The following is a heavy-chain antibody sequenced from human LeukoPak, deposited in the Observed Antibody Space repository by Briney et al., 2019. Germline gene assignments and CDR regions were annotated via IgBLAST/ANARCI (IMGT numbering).Heavy chain of an antibody. V-gene: IGHV1-69*05. CDR3: ASPSGGWGWLQFREKFSLDY. D-gene: IGHD5-24*01. CDR1: GGTFSSYA. J-gene: IGHJ4*02. CDR2: IIPIFGTA. Sequence: SVKVSCKASGGTFSSYAISWVRQAPGQGLEWMGGIIPIFGTANYAQKFQGRVTMTRDTSTSTVYMELSSLRSEDTAVYYCASPSGGWGWLQFREKFSLDYWGQGTLVTVSS.